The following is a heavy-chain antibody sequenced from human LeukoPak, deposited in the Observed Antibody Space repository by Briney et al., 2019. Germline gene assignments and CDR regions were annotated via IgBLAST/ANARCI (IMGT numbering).Heavy chain of an antibody. V-gene: IGHV1-2*02. D-gene: IGHD3-10*01. CDR3: ASLITMVRVVPFDY. CDR1: GYTFTGYY. J-gene: IGHJ4*02. Sequence: GASEKVSCKASGYTFTGYYMHWVRQAPGQGLEWMGWINPNSGGTNYAQKFQGRVTMTRDTSISTAYMELSRLRSDDTAVYYCASLITMVRVVPFDYWGQGTLVTVSS. CDR2: INPNSGGT.